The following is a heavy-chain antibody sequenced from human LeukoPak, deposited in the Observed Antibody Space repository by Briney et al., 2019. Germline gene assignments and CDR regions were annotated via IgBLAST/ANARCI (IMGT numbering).Heavy chain of an antibody. J-gene: IGHJ6*03. D-gene: IGHD3-9*01. Sequence: KPSETLSLTCAVYGGSFSGYYWSWIRQPPGKGLEWIGEINHSGSTNYNPSLKSRVTMSVDTSKNQFSLKLSSVTAADTAVYYCARDYPYYDILTQYYYYYMDVWGKGTTVTISS. CDR2: INHSGST. CDR1: GGSFSGYY. CDR3: ARDYPYYDILTQYYYYYMDV. V-gene: IGHV4-34*01.